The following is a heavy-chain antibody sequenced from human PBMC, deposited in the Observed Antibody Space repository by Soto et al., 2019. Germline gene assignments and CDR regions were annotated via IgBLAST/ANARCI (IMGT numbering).Heavy chain of an antibody. CDR1: GFTFSVLA. J-gene: IGHJ3*02. Sequence: EVQLLEAGGVLVQPGGSLRLSCAASGFTFSVLAMSWVRQAPGKGLEFVSTISGPGENTYYADSVQGRFTISRDNSKNTLNLQMNSLRGEDTAVYYCAKDRGTGDYGVNAVDIWGQGTMVTVAS. D-gene: IGHD7-27*01. CDR3: AKDRGTGDYGVNAVDI. CDR2: ISGPGENT. V-gene: IGHV3-23*01.